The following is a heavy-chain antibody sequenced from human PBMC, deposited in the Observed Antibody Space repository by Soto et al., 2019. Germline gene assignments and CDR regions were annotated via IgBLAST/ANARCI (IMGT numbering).Heavy chain of an antibody. CDR1: GDTFTSYD. CDR3: ARAVQGSYYYYMAV. D-gene: IGHD1-1*01. CDR2: MNPNSGNT. Sequence: GASVKVCCKASGDTFTSYDISWVRQATGQGLEWMGWMNPNSGNTGYAQKFQGRVTMTRNTSISTAYMELSSLRSEDTAVYYCARAVQGSYYYYMAVWGKRTTVTVSS. J-gene: IGHJ6*03. V-gene: IGHV1-8*01.